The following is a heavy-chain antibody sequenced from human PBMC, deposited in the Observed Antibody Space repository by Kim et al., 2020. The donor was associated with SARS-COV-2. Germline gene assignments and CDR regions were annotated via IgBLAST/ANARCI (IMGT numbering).Heavy chain of an antibody. D-gene: IGHD1-26*01. J-gene: IGHJ4*02. CDR3: ARTLYSGNEMEIFDY. V-gene: IGHV4-39*01. CDR1: GGSISSSSYY. CDR2: IYYSGST. Sequence: SETLSLTCTVSGGSISSSSYYWGWIRQPPGKGLEWIGSIYYSGSTYYNPSLKSRVTISVDTSKNQFSLKLSSVTAADTAVYYCARTLYSGNEMEIFDYWGQGTLVTVSS.